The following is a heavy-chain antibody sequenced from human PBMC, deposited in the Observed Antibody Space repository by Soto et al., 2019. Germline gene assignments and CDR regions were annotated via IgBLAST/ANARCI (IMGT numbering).Heavy chain of an antibody. CDR1: GGSISSYY. J-gene: IGHJ5*02. Sequence: SETLSLTCTVSGGSISSYYWSWIRQPPGKGLEWIGYIYYSGSTNYNPSLKSRVTISVDTSKNQFSLKLSSVTAADTAVYYCARHGNTQGNWFDPWGQGTLVTVSS. CDR2: IYYSGST. CDR3: ARHGNTQGNWFDP. V-gene: IGHV4-59*08.